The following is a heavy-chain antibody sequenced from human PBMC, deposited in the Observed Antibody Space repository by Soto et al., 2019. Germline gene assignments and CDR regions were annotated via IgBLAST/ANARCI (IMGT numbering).Heavy chain of an antibody. V-gene: IGHV1-69*06. CDR1: GGTFSSYA. Sequence: QVQLVQSGAEVKKPGSSVKVSCKASGGTFSSYAISWVRQAPGQGLEWMGGIIPIFGTANYAQKFQGRVTTTADKSTSTAYMELSSLRSEVTAVYYCARGGTAMVYYYYGMDVWGQGTTVTVSS. J-gene: IGHJ6*02. D-gene: IGHD5-18*01. CDR2: IIPIFGTA. CDR3: ARGGTAMVYYYYGMDV.